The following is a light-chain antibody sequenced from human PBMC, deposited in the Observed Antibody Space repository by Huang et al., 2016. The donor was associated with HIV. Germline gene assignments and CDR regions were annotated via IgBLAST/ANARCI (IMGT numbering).Light chain of an antibody. V-gene: IGKV2-28*01. Sequence: EIVMTQSPLSLPVTPGEPASNSCRSSQSLLHTNGYNYLDWYLQKPGQSPQVLIYLGSNLASGVPDRFSGSGSGTDFTLKISRVEAEDVGVYYCMQNLQTLPFTFGPGTKVDIK. J-gene: IGKJ3*01. CDR2: LGS. CDR1: QSLLHTNGYNY. CDR3: MQNLQTLPFT.